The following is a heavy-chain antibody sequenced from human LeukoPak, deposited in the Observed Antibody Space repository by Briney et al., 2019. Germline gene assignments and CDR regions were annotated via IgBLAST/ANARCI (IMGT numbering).Heavy chain of an antibody. CDR1: GLSVRSNY. CDR3: ASISDLLYYFDS. Sequence: GGSLRLSCAASGLSVRSNYMSWVLQAPGKGLEWVSLIYTGGNTYYADSVKGRFTLSRDNSKNTVYLQMNSLRVEDTAMYYCASISDLLYYFDSWGQGTLVTVSS. V-gene: IGHV3-66*01. J-gene: IGHJ4*02. CDR2: IYTGGNT.